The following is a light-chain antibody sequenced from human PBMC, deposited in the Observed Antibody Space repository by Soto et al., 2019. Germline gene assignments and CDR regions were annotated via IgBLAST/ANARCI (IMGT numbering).Light chain of an antibody. V-gene: IGLV2-8*01. J-gene: IGLJ1*01. CDR2: EVS. CDR3: SSYAGSNNLYV. Sequence: QSALTQPPSASGSPGQSVPISCTGTSSDIGVYNYVSWYHQHPGKAPKLMIYEVSERTSGVPDRFSGSKSGNTASLTVAWLQTEDEADYDCSSYAGSNNLYVFGTGTKLTVL. CDR1: SSDIGVYNY.